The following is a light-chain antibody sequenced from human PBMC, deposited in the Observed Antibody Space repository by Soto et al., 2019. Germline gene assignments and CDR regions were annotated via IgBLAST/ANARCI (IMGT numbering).Light chain of an antibody. CDR3: SSYAGSNMGV. J-gene: IGLJ1*01. Sequence: QSALTQPPSASGSPGQSVTISCTGTRSDVGGYNFVSWYQQHPGKAPKLLIYEVTQRPSGVPARFSASKSGNTASLTVSGLQAEDEADYYCSSYAGSNMGVFGTGTKVTVL. CDR2: EVT. V-gene: IGLV2-8*01. CDR1: RSDVGGYNF.